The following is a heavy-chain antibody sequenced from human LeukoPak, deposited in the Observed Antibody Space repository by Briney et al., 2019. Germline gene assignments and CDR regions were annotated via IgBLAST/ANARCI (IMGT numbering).Heavy chain of an antibody. V-gene: IGHV3-49*04. Sequence: GGSLRLSCTAAGFTFGDYAMSWVRQAPRKGLEWVGFIRSKAYGGTTEYAASVKGRFTISRDDSKSIAYLQMNSLKTEDTAVFYCTRDIDGDYADHWGQGTLVTVSS. CDR2: IRSKAYGGTT. CDR1: GFTFGDYA. CDR3: TRDIDGDYADH. J-gene: IGHJ4*02. D-gene: IGHD4-17*01.